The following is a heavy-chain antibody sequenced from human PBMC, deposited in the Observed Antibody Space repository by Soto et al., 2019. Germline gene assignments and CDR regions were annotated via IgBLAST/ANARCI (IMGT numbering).Heavy chain of an antibody. J-gene: IGHJ6*02. CDR1: GDSVSSNSAA. V-gene: IGHV6-1*01. D-gene: IGHD6-19*01. CDR2: TYYRSKWYN. Sequence: LQTLSLTCAISGDSVSSNSAAWNWIRQSPSRGLEWLGRTYYRSKWYNDYAVSVKSRITINPDTSKNQFSLQLNSVTPEDTAVYYCARVPMGVAGVYYYYGMDVWGQGTTVTVSS. CDR3: ARVPMGVAGVYYYYGMDV.